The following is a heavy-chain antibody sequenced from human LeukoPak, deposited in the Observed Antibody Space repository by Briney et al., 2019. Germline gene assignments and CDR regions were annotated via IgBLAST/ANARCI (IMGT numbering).Heavy chain of an antibody. V-gene: IGHV3-7*01. D-gene: IGHD5-18*01. CDR2: INPDGNKK. CDR3: ARDLAYSRLDY. Sequence: GGSLRLSCTASGFTFSNFWMDWVRQAPGKGLEWVASINPDGNKKYSADSVKGRFTISRDNAENSLYLQMNSLRVEDTAFYYCARDLAYSRLDYWGQGMLVTVSS. J-gene: IGHJ4*02. CDR1: GFTFSNFW.